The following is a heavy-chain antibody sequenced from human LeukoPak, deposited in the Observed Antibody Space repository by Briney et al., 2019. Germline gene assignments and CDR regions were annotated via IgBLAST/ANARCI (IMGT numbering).Heavy chain of an antibody. V-gene: IGHV1-2*02. D-gene: IGHD3-3*02. CDR3: ARPAVASIDWFDP. CDR2: INPNSGVT. CDR1: GYTFTDYY. Sequence: ASVKVSCKASGYTFTDYYMHWLRQAPGQGLEWMGWINPNSGVTNYAQNFQDRVTVTRDTSIRTAYMELSRLRSDDTAVYYCARPAVASIDWFDPWGQGTLVTVSS. J-gene: IGHJ5*02.